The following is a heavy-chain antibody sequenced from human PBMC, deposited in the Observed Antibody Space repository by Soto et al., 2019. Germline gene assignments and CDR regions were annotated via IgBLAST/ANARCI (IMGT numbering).Heavy chain of an antibody. J-gene: IGHJ6*03. Sequence: PGGSLRLSCAASGFTFDDYAMHWVRQAPGKGLEWVSGISWNSGSIGYADSVKGRFTISRDNAKNSLYLQMNSLRAEDTALYYCAKGQLADYYYYYYMDVWGKGTTVTVSS. CDR3: AKGQLADYYYYYYMDV. CDR2: ISWNSGSI. CDR1: GFTFDDYA. D-gene: IGHD6-13*01. V-gene: IGHV3-9*01.